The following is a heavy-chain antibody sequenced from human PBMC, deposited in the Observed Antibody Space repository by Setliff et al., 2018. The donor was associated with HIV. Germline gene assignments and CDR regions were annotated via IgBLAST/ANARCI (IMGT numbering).Heavy chain of an antibody. V-gene: IGHV1-8*02. CDR2: LNPDSGNT. CDR3: VRKYAKGKNIAVVTARDRAFDI. J-gene: IGHJ3*02. CDR1: GYTFNSYD. Sequence: ASVKVSCKSSGYTFNSYDINWVRQATGQGLEWMGWLNPDSGNTGFAQKFEGRVTMTRNTSIITAYMELSSLRFEDTAMYYCVRKYAKGKNIAVVTARDRAFDIWGQGTMVTVSS. D-gene: IGHD2-21*02.